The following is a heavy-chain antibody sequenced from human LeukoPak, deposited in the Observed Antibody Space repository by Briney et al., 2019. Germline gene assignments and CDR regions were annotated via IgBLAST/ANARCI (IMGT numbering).Heavy chain of an antibody. V-gene: IGHV3-23*01. D-gene: IGHD2-2*01. CDR3: ARDLPIVVVPAAERG. Sequence: GGTLRLSCAASGFTFSSYGMSWVRQAPGKGLEWVSAISGSGGSTYYADSVKGRFTTSRDNSKTTLYLQMSSLRAEDTAVYYCARDLPIVVVPAAERGWGQGTLVTVSS. CDR1: GFTFSSYG. CDR2: ISGSGGST. J-gene: IGHJ4*02.